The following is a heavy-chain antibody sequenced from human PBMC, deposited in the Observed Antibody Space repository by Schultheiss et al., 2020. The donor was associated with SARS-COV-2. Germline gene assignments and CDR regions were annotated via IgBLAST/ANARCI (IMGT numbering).Heavy chain of an antibody. D-gene: IGHD2-2*01. V-gene: IGHV4-34*11. J-gene: IGHJ4*02. CDR1: GGSFSGYY. CDR2: IYYSGST. CDR3: ARDSDTSDPSSYYFDY. Sequence: SETLSLTCAVYGGSFSGYYWSWIRQPPGKGLEWIGYIYYSGSTNYNPSLKSRVTISVDTSKNQFSLKLSSVTAADTAVYYCARDSDTSDPSSYYFDYWGQGTLVTVSS.